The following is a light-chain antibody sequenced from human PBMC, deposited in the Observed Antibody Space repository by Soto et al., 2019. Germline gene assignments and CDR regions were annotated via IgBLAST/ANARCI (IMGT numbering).Light chain of an antibody. CDR3: SAWDDSLSGHVV. J-gene: IGLJ2*01. Sequence: QSVLSQPPSASGTPGQRVTISCSGSRSNIGSNTVNWYQRLPGTAPKLLIYNSDQRPSGVPDRFSGSKSGASASLAISGLQSEDEADYYCSAWDDSLSGHVVFGGGTKLTVL. CDR1: RSNIGSNT. CDR2: NSD. V-gene: IGLV1-44*01.